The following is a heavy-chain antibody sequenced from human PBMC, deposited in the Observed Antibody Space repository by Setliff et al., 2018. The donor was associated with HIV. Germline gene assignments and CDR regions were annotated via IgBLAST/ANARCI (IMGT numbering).Heavy chain of an antibody. D-gene: IGHD4-17*01. CDR3: ARYGDYVKPFDY. J-gene: IGHJ4*02. V-gene: IGHV3-11*04. CDR2: ITNTGSST. Sequence: GGSLRLSCAASGFTFSDYYLNWFRLAPGKGLEWISHITNTGSSTNYADSVKGRFTISRDNAKYSLYLQMNTLRAEDTAVYYCARYGDYVKPFDYWGQGTLVTVSS. CDR1: GFTFSDYY.